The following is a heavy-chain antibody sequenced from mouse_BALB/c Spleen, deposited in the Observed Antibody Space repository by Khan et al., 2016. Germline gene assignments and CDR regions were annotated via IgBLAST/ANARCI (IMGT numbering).Heavy chain of an antibody. D-gene: IGHD1-1*01. CDR1: GFDFSRYW. J-gene: IGHJ3*01. CDR3: ARTGYYGYLAY. V-gene: IGHV4-1*02. CDR2: INPDSSTI. Sequence: EVKLLESGGGLVQPGGSLKLSCAASGFDFSRYWMSWVRQAPGKGLEWFGEINPDSSTINYTPSLKDKFIISRDNANNKMYLPMSTVRSDDTALYYCARTGYYGYLAYWGQGTLVTVSA.